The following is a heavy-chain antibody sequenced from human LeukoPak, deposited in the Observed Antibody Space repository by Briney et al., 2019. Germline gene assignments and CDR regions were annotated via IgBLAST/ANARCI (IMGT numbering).Heavy chain of an antibody. D-gene: IGHD3-16*01. CDR3: ARRRERGASDAFAF. V-gene: IGHV3-74*01. Sequence: GGSLRLSCAASGFTFSSFWMYWVRQAPGKGLVWVSRINSDGGSTTYADSVKGRFTISRDNAKNTVYLQMNSLRAEDTAVYYCARRRERGASDAFAFWGQGTMVTVSS. CDR2: INSDGGST. CDR1: GFTFSSFW. J-gene: IGHJ3*01.